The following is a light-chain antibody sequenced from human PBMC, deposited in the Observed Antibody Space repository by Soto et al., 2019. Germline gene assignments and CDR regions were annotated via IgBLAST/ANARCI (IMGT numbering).Light chain of an antibody. J-gene: IGKJ1*01. CDR3: QQSYSTPWT. Sequence: DIHMTHSPSSLSASVGYRFTITCRASQSISSYLNWYQQKPGKAPKLLIYAASSLQSGVPSRFSGSGSGTDFTLTISSLQPEDFATYYCQQSYSTPWTFGQGTKVDIK. V-gene: IGKV1-39*01. CDR1: QSISSY. CDR2: AAS.